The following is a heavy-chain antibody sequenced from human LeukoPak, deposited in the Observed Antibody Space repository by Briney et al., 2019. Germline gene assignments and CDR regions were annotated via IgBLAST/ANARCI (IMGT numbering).Heavy chain of an antibody. D-gene: IGHD6-13*01. CDR1: GYTLTELS. V-gene: IGHV1-24*01. CDR2: FDPEDGET. J-gene: IGHJ4*02. CDR3: ATSGYSSSCLDY. Sequence: GASVKVSCKVSGYTLTELSMHWVRQAPGKGLEWMGGFDPEDGETIYAQKFQGRVTMTEDTSTDTAYTELSSLRSEDTAVYYCATSGYSSSCLDYWGQGTLVTVSS.